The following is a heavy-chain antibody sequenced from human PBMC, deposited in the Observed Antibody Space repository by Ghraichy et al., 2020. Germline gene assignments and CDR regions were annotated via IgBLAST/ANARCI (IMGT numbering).Heavy chain of an antibody. CDR2: ISSSGSTI. J-gene: IGHJ4*02. CDR1: GFTFSDYY. Sequence: GGSLRLSCAASGFTFSDYYMSWIRQAPGKGLEWVSYISSSGSTIYYADSVKGRFTISRDNAKNSLYLQMNSLRAEDTAVYYCASGGRYCSSTSCYVFDYWGQGTLVTVSS. D-gene: IGHD2-2*01. CDR3: ASGGRYCSSTSCYVFDY. V-gene: IGHV3-11*01.